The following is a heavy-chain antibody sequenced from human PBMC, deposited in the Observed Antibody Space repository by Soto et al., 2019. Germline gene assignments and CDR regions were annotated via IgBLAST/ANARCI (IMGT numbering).Heavy chain of an antibody. J-gene: IGHJ4*02. V-gene: IGHV1-3*01. D-gene: IGHD6-13*01. Sequence: GASVKVSCKASGYTFTSYAMHWVRQAPGQRLEWMGWINAGNGNTKYSQKFQGRVTITRDTSASTAYMELSSLRFEDTAVYYCARTGIAAAGIFDYWGQGTLVTVSS. CDR1: GYTFTSYA. CDR3: ARTGIAAAGIFDY. CDR2: INAGNGNT.